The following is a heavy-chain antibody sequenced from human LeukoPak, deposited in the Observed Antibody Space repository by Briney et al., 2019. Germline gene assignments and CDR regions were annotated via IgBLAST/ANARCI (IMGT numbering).Heavy chain of an antibody. CDR1: GGSFSGYY. V-gene: IGHV4-34*01. D-gene: IGHD6-13*01. Sequence: SETLSLTCAVYGGSFSGYYWSWIRQPPGKGLEWIGEINHSGSTNYNPSLKSRVTISVDTSKNQFSLKLSSVTAADTAVHYCARGGTLFDYWSQGTLVTVSS. J-gene: IGHJ4*02. CDR3: ARGGTLFDY. CDR2: INHSGST.